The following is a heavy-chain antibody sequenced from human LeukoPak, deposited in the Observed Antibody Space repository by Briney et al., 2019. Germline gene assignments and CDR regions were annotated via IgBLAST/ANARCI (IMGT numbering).Heavy chain of an antibody. CDR3: ARGSGYSYGYRDAFDI. D-gene: IGHD5-18*01. CDR1: GFTSSSYS. CDR2: ISSSSSTI. J-gene: IGHJ3*02. Sequence: SGGSLRLSCAASGFTSSSYSMNWVRQAPGKGLEWVSYISSSSSTIYYADSVKGRFTISRDNAKNSLYLQMNSLRDEDTAVYYCARGSGYSYGYRDAFDIWGQGTMVTVSS. V-gene: IGHV3-48*02.